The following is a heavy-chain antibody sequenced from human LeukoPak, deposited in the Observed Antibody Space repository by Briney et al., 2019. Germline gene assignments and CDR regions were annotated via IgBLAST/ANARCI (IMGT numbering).Heavy chain of an antibody. V-gene: IGHV3-30*02. Sequence: PGGSLRLSCAASGFTFSSYGMHWVRQAPGKGLEWVAFIRYDGSNKYYADSVKGRFTISRDNSKNTLYLQMNSLRAEDTAVYYCAEDYSNYVDAFDIWGQGTMVTVST. CDR2: IRYDGSNK. D-gene: IGHD4-11*01. CDR3: AEDYSNYVDAFDI. CDR1: GFTFSSYG. J-gene: IGHJ3*02.